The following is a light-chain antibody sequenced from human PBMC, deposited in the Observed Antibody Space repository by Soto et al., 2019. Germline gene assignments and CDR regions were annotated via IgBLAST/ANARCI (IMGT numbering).Light chain of an antibody. CDR2: KAS. V-gene: IGKV1-5*03. Sequence: DIQMTQSPSTLSASVGDRVTVTCRASQSINRWLAWYQQKPGKAPKLLIYKASTLKSGVPSRFSGSGSGTEFTLTISSLQPEDFETYYCQQTYDSLVSFGGGTKVDIK. J-gene: IGKJ4*01. CDR3: QQTYDSLVS. CDR1: QSINRW.